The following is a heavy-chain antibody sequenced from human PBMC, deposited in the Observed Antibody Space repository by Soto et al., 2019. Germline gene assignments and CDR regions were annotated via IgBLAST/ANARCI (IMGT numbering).Heavy chain of an antibody. CDR3: ASLAFPGIAVAGNFDY. CDR1: GYSINSGYY. D-gene: IGHD6-19*01. CDR2: IYHSGNT. Sequence: SETLSLTCAVSGYSINSGYYWGWIRQPPGKGLEWIGSIYHSGNTYYNPSLKSRVTISVDTSKNQFSLKLNSVTAADTAVYYCASLAFPGIAVAGNFDYWGQGTLVTVSS. V-gene: IGHV4-38-2*01. J-gene: IGHJ4*02.